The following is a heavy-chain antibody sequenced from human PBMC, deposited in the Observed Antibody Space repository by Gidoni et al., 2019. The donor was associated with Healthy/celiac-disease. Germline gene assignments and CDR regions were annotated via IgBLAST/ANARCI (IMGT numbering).Heavy chain of an antibody. D-gene: IGHD3-22*01. V-gene: IGHV3-23*01. J-gene: IGHJ3*02. CDR3: ASGVGYYYDSSGYYSLGAFDI. CDR2: ISGSGGST. CDR1: GFTFSSYA. Sequence: EVQLLESGGGLVQPGGSLRLSCAASGFTFSSYAMSWVRQATGKGLELVSAISGSGGSTYYADSVKGRFTISRDNSKNTLYLQMNSLRAEDTAVYYCASGVGYYYDSSGYYSLGAFDIWGQGTMVTVSS.